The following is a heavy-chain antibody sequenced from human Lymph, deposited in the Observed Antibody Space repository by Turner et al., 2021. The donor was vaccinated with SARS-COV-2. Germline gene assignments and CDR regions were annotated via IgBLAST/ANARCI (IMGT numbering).Heavy chain of an antibody. J-gene: IGHJ3*02. V-gene: IGHV1-69*10. D-gene: IGHD5-12*01. CDR1: GGTFSPYV. CDR2: IIPIIGIA. Sequence: HVQLVQSGAEVKKPGSSLMVSCKASGGTFSPYVISWVRQGPGQGVEWMGVIIPIIGIANHAQKCQGRVTITANKSSSTAYMERGSLRSEDTAVYHCARRHSGNYDAFDIWGQGTMVTVSS. CDR3: ARRHSGNYDAFDI.